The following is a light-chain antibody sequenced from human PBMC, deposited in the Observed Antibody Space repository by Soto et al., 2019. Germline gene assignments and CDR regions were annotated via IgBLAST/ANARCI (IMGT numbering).Light chain of an antibody. CDR2: LNSDGSH. J-gene: IGLJ3*02. CDR1: SGHSSYA. CDR3: QTWGTGIWV. V-gene: IGLV4-69*01. Sequence: QPVLTQSPSASASLGASVKLTCTLSSGHSSYAIAWHQQQPEKGPRYLMKLNSDGSHSKGDGIPDRFSGSSSGAERYRTISSLQSEEEADYYCQTWGTGIWVFGGGTKLTVL.